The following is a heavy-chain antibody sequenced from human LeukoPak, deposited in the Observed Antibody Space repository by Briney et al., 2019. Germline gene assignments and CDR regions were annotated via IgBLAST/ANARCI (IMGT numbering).Heavy chain of an antibody. CDR2: IIPIFGTA. CDR1: GGTFSSYA. D-gene: IGHD3-3*01. Sequence: SVKVSCKASGGTFSSYAISWVRQAPGQGLEWMGGIIPIFGTANYAQKCQGRVTITTDESTSTAYMELSSLRSEDTAVYYCARVFRDYDFWSGYYTPLDYYYMDVWGKGTTVTVSS. V-gene: IGHV1-69*05. CDR3: ARVFRDYDFWSGYYTPLDYYYMDV. J-gene: IGHJ6*03.